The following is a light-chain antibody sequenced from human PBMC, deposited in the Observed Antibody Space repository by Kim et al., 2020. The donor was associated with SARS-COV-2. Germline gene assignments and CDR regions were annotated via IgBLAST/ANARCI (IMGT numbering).Light chain of an antibody. V-gene: IGLV6-57*03. CDR1: VGSIASNY. CDR2: ADN. CDR3: QSYDSSNVV. J-gene: IGLJ2*01. Sequence: GKTVTISCTRSVGSIASNYVQWYQQRPGSAPTTVIYADNQRPSGVPDRFSGSIDSSSNSASLTISGLKTEDEADYYCQSYDSSNVVFGGGTQLTVL.